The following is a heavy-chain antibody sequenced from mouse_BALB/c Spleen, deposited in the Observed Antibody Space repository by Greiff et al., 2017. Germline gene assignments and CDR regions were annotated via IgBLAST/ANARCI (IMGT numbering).Heavy chain of an antibody. CDR2: INPSTGYT. Sequence: VQLHQSGAELATPGASVKMSCKASGYTFTSYWMHWVKQRPGQGLEWIGYINPSTGYTEYNQKFKDKATLTADKSSSTAYMQLSSLTSEDSAVYYCARSPYYRYDVEAMDYWGQGTSVTVSS. J-gene: IGHJ4*01. D-gene: IGHD2-14*01. CDR3: ARSPYYRYDVEAMDY. CDR1: GYTFTSYW. V-gene: IGHV1-4*01.